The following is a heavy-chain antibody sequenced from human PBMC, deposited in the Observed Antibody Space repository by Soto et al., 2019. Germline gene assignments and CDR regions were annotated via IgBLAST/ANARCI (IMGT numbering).Heavy chain of an antibody. V-gene: IGHV3-15*01. Sequence: LRLSCAASGFTFSNGWMSWIRQAPGKCLEWVGRIKSKTDGGTTDYAAPVKGRFTISRDDSKNTLYLQMNSLKTEDTAVYYCTATLSIAARPSHYYGMEVWGEGTTVTVSS. CDR3: TATLSIAARPSHYYGMEV. CDR1: GFTFSNGW. D-gene: IGHD6-6*01. CDR2: IKSKTDGGTT. J-gene: IGHJ6*04.